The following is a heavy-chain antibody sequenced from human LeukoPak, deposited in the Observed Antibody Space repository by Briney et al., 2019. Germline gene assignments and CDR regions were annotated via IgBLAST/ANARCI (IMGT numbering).Heavy chain of an antibody. D-gene: IGHD7-27*01. J-gene: IGHJ4*02. Sequence: ASVKVSCKASGYTFTGYDMHWVRQATGQGLEWMGWINPNSGGTNYAQKCQGMVTMTRDTSISTAYMELSRLRSDDTAVDYGAVMGQLGIGYSFDYWGEGTLVTVSS. V-gene: IGHV1-2*02. CDR2: INPNSGGT. CDR1: GYTFTGYD. CDR3: AVMGQLGIGYSFDY.